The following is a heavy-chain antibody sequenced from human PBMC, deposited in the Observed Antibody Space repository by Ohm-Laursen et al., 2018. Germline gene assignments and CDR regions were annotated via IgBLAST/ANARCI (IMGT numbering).Heavy chain of an antibody. Sequence: SLRLSCAATGFTFNNYAMSWVRQTPGKGLEWVAVISYDGSNKYYADSVKGRFTISRDNSKNTLYLQMNSLRTEDTAVYYCANVAGRHSLYYYYGMDVWGQGTTVTVSS. CDR3: ANVAGRHSLYYYYGMDV. V-gene: IGHV3-30*18. CDR1: GFTFNNYA. D-gene: IGHD6-6*01. J-gene: IGHJ6*02. CDR2: ISYDGSNK.